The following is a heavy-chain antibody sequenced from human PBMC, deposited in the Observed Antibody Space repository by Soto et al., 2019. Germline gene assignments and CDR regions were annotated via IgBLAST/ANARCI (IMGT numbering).Heavy chain of an antibody. D-gene: IGHD6-13*01. J-gene: IGHJ1*01. V-gene: IGHV4-59*01. Sequence: QVQLQASGPGLVKPSETLSLTCTVSGGSISSYYWSWIRQPPGKGLEWIGYIYYSGSTNYNPSLKSRVTISLHTSKNQCSLKRSSVTAADTAVYYCARAPPGQQLPPQHWCQGTLVTVSS. CDR3: ARAPPGQQLPPQH. CDR2: IYYSGST. CDR1: GGSISSYY.